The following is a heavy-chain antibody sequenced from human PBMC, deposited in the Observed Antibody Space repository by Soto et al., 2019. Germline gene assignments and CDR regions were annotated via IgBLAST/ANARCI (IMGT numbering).Heavy chain of an antibody. CDR1: GYTLTNYA. CDR2: INAGNGNT. V-gene: IGHV1-3*01. J-gene: IGHJ4*02. D-gene: IGHD1-26*01. Sequence: ASVKVSCKASGYTLTNYAIHWARQAPGQRLEWMAWINAGNGNTKYSQQFQGRVTMTRDTSTSTVYMELSSLRSEDTAVYYCASSEVGATPSDYWGQGTLVTVSS. CDR3: ASSEVGATPSDY.